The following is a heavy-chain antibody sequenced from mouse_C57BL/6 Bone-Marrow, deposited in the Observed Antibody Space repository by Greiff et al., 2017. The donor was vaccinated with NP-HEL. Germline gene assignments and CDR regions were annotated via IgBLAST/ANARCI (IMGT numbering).Heavy chain of an antibody. Sequence: QVQLKQSGAELVKPGASVKMSCKASGYTFTSYWITWVKQRPGQGLEWIGDIYPGSGSTNYNEKFKSKATLTVDTSSSTAYMQLSSLTSEDSAVYYCAREDFITTVVANFDYWGQGTTLTVSS. V-gene: IGHV1-55*01. CDR2: IYPGSGST. CDR1: GYTFTSYW. D-gene: IGHD1-1*01. CDR3: AREDFITTVVANFDY. J-gene: IGHJ2*01.